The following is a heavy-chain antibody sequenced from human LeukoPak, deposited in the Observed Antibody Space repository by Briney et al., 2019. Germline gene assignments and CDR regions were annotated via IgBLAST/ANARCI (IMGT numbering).Heavy chain of an antibody. J-gene: IGHJ3*02. D-gene: IGHD3-22*01. CDR1: GGSISSYY. CDR2: IYYSGST. V-gene: IGHV4-59*01. Sequence: SETLSLTCTVSGGSISSYYWSWIRQPPGKGLEWIGYIYYSGSTNYNPSLKSRVTISVDTSKNQFSLKLSSVTAADTAVYYCARADDSSGYYQPGAFDIWGQGTMVTVSS. CDR3: ARADDSSGYYQPGAFDI.